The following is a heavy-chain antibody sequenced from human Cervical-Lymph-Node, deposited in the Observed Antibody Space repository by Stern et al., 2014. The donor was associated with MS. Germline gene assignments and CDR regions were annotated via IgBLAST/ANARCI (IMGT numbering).Heavy chain of an antibody. CDR3: ARDRIYYGSGIYNWFDP. CDR1: GGPVSSGSYY. V-gene: IGHV4-61*01. D-gene: IGHD3-10*01. CDR2: GYYISST. Sequence: QVKLQESGPGMVKPSETLSLTCTVSGGPVSSGSYYWSWIRQPPGKGMEWIGYGYYISSTNYNPSLKSRVTISVDTSKNQFSLKLSSVTAADTAVYYCARDRIYYGSGIYNWFDPWGQVTLVTVSS. J-gene: IGHJ5*02.